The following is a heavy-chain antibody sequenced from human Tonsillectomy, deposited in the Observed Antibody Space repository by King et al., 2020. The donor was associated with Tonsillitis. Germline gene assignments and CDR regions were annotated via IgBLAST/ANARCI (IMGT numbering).Heavy chain of an antibody. CDR1: GYTFTGYY. J-gene: IGHJ4*02. D-gene: IGHD3-3*01. V-gene: IGHV1-2*02. Sequence: VQLVESGAEVKKPGASVKVSCKASGYTFTGYYMHWVRQAPGQGLEWMGWINPNSGGTNYAQKFQGRVTMTRDTSISTAYMELGRLRSDDTAVYYCARGGNYDFWSGYYKPLDYWGQGTLVTVSS. CDR2: INPNSGGT. CDR3: ARGGNYDFWSGYYKPLDY.